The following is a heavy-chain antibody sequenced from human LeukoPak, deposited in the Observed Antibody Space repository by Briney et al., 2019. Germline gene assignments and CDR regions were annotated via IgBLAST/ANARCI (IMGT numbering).Heavy chain of an antibody. D-gene: IGHD4-11*01. CDR3: ARSYDYINYGSYYFDY. CDR1: GYTFTSYG. CDR2: ISAYTGDT. J-gene: IGHJ4*02. V-gene: IGHV1-18*01. Sequence: ASVKVSCKASGYTFTSYGISWVRQAPGQGLEWMGWISAYTGDTNYAQKPQGRVTMTTDTSTGTAYMELRSLRSDDTAVYYCARSYDYINYGSYYFDYWRQGTLVTVSS.